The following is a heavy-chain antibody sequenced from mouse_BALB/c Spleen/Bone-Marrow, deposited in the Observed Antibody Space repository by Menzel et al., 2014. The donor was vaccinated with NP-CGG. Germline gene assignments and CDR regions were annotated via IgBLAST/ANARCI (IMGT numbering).Heavy chain of an antibody. J-gene: IGHJ1*01. CDR3: TRSNYGYWYFDV. D-gene: IGHD1-1*01. CDR2: INPINGGT. CDR1: GYTFTSYY. V-gene: IGHV1S81*02. Sequence: VKLMESGAELVKPGASVKLSCKASGYTFTSYYMYWVRQRPGQGLEWIGEINPINGGTNFSEKFKSGATLTVDKSSSTAFMQLSTLTSEDSAVYYCTRSNYGYWYFDVWGAGTTVTVSS.